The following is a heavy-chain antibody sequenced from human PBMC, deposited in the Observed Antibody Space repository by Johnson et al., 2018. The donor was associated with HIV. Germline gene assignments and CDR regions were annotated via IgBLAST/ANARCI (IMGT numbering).Heavy chain of an antibody. CDR1: GFSFSDHF. J-gene: IGHJ3*01. Sequence: MQLVESGGGLVQPGGSLRLSCVGSGFSFSDHFMDWVRQAPGKGLEWVGRIRNKPSSYSTEYAASVKGRFTVSRDDSKNSVYLQMNSLRAEDTAVYYCAKRFGYDNRGDQFDFWGQGAMVTVSS. D-gene: IGHD3-22*01. V-gene: IGHV3-72*01. CDR3: AKRFGYDNRGDQFDF. CDR2: IRNKPSSYST.